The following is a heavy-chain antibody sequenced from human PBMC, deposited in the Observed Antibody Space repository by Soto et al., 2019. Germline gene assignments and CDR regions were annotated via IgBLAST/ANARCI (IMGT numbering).Heavy chain of an antibody. V-gene: IGHV1-8*01. CDR2: MNPNSGNT. D-gene: IGHD1-26*01. CDR3: ARGADQVGATWVWYYYYGMDV. J-gene: IGHJ6*02. Sequence: GASVKVSCKASGYTFTSYDINWVRQATGQGLEWMGWMNPNSGNTGYAQKFQGRVTMTRNTSISTAYMELSSLRSEDTAVYYCARGADQVGATWVWYYYYGMDVWGQGTTVTVSS. CDR1: GYTFTSYD.